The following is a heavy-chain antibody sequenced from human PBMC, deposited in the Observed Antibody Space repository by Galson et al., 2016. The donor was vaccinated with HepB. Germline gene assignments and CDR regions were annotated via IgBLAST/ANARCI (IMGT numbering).Heavy chain of an antibody. CDR1: GLTFGSYT. D-gene: IGHD1-1*01. CDR2: ITSSGSPT. CDR3: ARSYGIRAGTTVYGMDV. V-gene: IGHV3-21*01. J-gene: IGHJ6*02. Sequence: SLRLSCAASGLTFGSYTMTWVRQAPGKGLEWFSAITSSGSPTYYADSVKGRFTISRDNAKKSLYLQMNSLRAEDTAVYYCARSYGIRAGTTVYGMDVWGQGTTVTVSS.